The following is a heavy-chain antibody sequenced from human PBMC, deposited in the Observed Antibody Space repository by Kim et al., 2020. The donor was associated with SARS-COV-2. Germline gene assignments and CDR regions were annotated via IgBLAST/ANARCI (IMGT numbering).Heavy chain of an antibody. D-gene: IGHD1-26*01. CDR3: ARVGGATLVWDY. V-gene: IGHV3-21*01. Sequence: GGSLRLSCAASGFTFSSYSMNWVRQAPGKGLEWVSSISSSSSYIYYADSVKGRFTISRDNAKNSLYLQMNSLRAEDTAVYYCARVGGATLVWDYWGQGTLVTVSS. CDR1: GFTFSSYS. CDR2: ISSSSSYI. J-gene: IGHJ4*02.